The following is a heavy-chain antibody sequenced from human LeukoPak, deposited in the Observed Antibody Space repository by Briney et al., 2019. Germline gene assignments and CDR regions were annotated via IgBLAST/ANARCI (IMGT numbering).Heavy chain of an antibody. D-gene: IGHD3-10*01. V-gene: IGHV4-39*01. CDR2: IYYSGST. J-gene: IGHJ3*02. Sequence: PSDTLSFTCTVSGGSISSSSYYWGWIRQPPGKGLNWIGSIYYSGSTYYNPSLKSRVTISVDTSKNQFSLKLSSVTAADTAVYYCARSHGYYYGSGSYYNFDAFDIWGQGTMVTVSS. CDR1: GGSISSSSYY. CDR3: ARSHGYYYGSGSYYNFDAFDI.